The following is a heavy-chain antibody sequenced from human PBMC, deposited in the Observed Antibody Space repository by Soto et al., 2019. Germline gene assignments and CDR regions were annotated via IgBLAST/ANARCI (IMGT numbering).Heavy chain of an antibody. D-gene: IGHD1-26*01. J-gene: IGHJ6*02. V-gene: IGHV1-18*04. CDR3: ARDEPGIVGATASGMDV. Sequence: QVQLVQSGAEVKKPGALVKVSCKASGYTFTSYGISWVRQAPGQGLEWMGWISAYNGNTNYAQKLQGRVTMTTDTSTSTAYMELRSLRSDDTAVYYCARDEPGIVGATASGMDVWGQGTTVTVSS. CDR2: ISAYNGNT. CDR1: GYTFTSYG.